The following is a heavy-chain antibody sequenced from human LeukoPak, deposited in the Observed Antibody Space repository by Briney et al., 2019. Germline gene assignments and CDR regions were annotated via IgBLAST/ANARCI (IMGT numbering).Heavy chain of an antibody. J-gene: IGHJ4*02. D-gene: IGHD3-22*01. CDR2: IRSTAYGGTT. V-gene: IGHV3-49*03. Sequence: GGSLRLSCTASGFTFGDYAMSWFRQASGKGLEWVGFIRSTAYGGTTEYAASVKGRFTISRDDSKSIAYLQMNSLKTEDTAVYYCTRDLRSRYYYDSSAYDHFDYWGQGTLVTVSS. CDR3: TRDLRSRYYYDSSAYDHFDY. CDR1: GFTFGDYA.